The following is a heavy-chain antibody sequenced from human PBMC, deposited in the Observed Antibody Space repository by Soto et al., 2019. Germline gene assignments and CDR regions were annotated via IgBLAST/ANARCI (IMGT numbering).Heavy chain of an antibody. CDR2: IIPIFGTA. D-gene: IGHD6-6*01. CDR3: ASWGAAPYYYYGMDV. CDR1: GGTFSSYA. J-gene: IGHJ6*02. Sequence: VKVSCKASGGTFSSYAISWVRQAPGQGLEWMGGIIPIFGTANYAQKFQGRVTITADESTSTAYMELSSLGSEDTAVYYCASWGAAPYYYYGMDVWGQGTTVTVSS. V-gene: IGHV1-69*13.